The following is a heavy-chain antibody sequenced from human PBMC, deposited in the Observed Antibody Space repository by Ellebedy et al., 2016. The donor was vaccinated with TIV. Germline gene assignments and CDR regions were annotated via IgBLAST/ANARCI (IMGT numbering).Heavy chain of an antibody. CDR3: ARILADFGGRSAFDL. Sequence: SGPTLVKPTETLTLTCTVSGFSLTNPLMGVSWIRQPPGKALEWLAHIFSNAEKSYNTSLKTRVTLSKDTSKHQVILSVTNVDPVDTGTYYCARILADFGGRSAFDLWGPGTMVTVSS. CDR1: GFSLTNPLMG. V-gene: IGHV2-26*01. D-gene: IGHD4-23*01. J-gene: IGHJ3*01. CDR2: IFSNAEK.